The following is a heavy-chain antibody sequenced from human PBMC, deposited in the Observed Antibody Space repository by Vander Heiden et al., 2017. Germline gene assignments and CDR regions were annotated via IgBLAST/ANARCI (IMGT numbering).Heavy chain of an antibody. CDR3: AKSWSLQRTWGMDV. J-gene: IGHJ6*02. CDR2: ISGRGGST. V-gene: IGHV3-23*01. CDR1: GFTFSGDA. Sequence: EVQLLESGGGLVQPGGSLRLSCAASGFTFSGDAMSWFRQAPGKGLEWVSAISGRGGSTYDADAVKGRFTISRDKSKNTLYLQMNSLRAEDTAVYYCAKSWSLQRTWGMDVWGQGTTVTVSS.